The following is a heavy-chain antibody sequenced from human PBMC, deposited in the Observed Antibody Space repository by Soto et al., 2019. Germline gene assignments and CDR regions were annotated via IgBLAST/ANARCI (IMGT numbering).Heavy chain of an antibody. D-gene: IGHD1-7*01. J-gene: IGHJ2*01. CDR3: ARVWARSYNGNYRWYFDL. CDR2: INHSGST. Sequence: QVQLQQWGAGLLKPSETLSLTCAVYGGSFSGYYWSWIRQPPGKGLEWIGEINHSGSTNYNPSLKSRVTRSVDTSKNQFSLKLSSVTAADTAVYYCARVWARSYNGNYRWYFDLWGRGTLVTVSS. V-gene: IGHV4-34*01. CDR1: GGSFSGYY.